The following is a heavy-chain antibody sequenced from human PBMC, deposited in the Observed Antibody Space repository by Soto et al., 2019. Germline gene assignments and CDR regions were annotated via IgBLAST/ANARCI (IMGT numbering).Heavy chain of an antibody. Sequence: EVQLLESGGGLVQPGGSLRLSCAASGFTFSSYAMSWVRQAPGKGLECVSAISGSGGSTYYADSVKGRFTIPRDNSKNRLYLQKNGLRAEDTAVYFWAKDGGGGRGYFHHWGQGSLFTVCS. J-gene: IGHJ1*01. CDR2: ISGSGGST. CDR3: AKDGGGGRGYFHH. V-gene: IGHV3-23*01. CDR1: GFTFSSYA. D-gene: IGHD2-15*01.